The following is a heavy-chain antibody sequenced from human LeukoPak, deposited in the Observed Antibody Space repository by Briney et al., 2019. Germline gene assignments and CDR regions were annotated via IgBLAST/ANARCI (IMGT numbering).Heavy chain of an antibody. CDR3: VGDPGDY. CDR2: IKHDGAGK. Sequence: GGSXXLSCTASGFSFSTYXMSWVRXAPGKGVEWVAHIKHDGAGKYYVDSVKGPFTISRDNAKNSLYLQMTTLRAEDTAVYYCVGDPGDYWGQGTLVTVSS. CDR1: GFSFSTYX. V-gene: IGHV3-7*01. J-gene: IGHJ4*02.